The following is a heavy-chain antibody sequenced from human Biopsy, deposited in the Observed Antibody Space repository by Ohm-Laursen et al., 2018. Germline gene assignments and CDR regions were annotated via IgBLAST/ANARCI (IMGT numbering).Heavy chain of an antibody. J-gene: IGHJ4*02. V-gene: IGHV3-53*01. Sequence: SLRLSCAASGFTVSSNYVSWVRQAPGMGLEWVSVIYSGDRPYYRESVRGRFTISRDNSKNTLYLQMNSLRADDTAVYYCARNKPGGSSGSDFDYWGKGTLVTVSS. CDR3: ARNKPGGSSGSDFDY. CDR2: IYSGDRP. CDR1: GFTVSSNY. D-gene: IGHD3-10*01.